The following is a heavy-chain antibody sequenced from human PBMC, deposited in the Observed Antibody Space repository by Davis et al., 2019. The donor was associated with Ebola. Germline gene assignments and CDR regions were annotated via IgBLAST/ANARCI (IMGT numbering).Heavy chain of an antibody. CDR1: GGSVSSGSYY. J-gene: IGHJ6*02. CDR2: IYYSGST. CDR3: ARGDVFTISRGYYYYYGMDV. D-gene: IGHD5/OR15-5a*01. V-gene: IGHV4-61*01. Sequence: MPSETLSLTCTVSGGSVSSGSYYWNWIRQPPGKGLEWIGYIYYSGSTNYNPSLKSRVTISVDTSKNQFSLKLSSVTAADTAVYYCARGDVFTISRGYYYYYGMDVWGQGTTVTVSS.